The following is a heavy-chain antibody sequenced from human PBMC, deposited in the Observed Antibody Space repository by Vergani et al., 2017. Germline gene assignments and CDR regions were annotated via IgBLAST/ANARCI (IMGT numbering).Heavy chain of an antibody. J-gene: IGHJ4*02. D-gene: IGHD3-16*01. V-gene: IGHV4-34*02. Sequence: QVHLQQRGAGVLKPSETLSLTCGVLGGSLSGYVWSWIRQSPGRGLEWIGEITAIGSAKYSPTATSRVTISVDTSRGEFTLTVTSVTAADTGLYVCASRRRRLNLGSKSNSRTFDSWGQGTLVTVSS. CDR2: ITAIGSA. CDR3: ASRRRRLNLGSKSNSRTFDS. CDR1: GGSLSGYV.